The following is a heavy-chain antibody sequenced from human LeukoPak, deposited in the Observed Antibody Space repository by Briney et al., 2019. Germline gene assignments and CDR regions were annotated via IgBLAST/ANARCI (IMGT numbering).Heavy chain of an antibody. Sequence: GGSLRLSCAASGFTLSSYGMRWVRQAPGKGLEWVSYISSSDSTIYYADSVKGRFTISRDNAKNSLYLQMNSLRAEDTAVYYCARDYGGSSPFDYWGQGTLVTVSS. CDR3: ARDYGGSSPFDY. V-gene: IGHV3-48*04. D-gene: IGHD4-23*01. CDR2: ISSSDSTI. CDR1: GFTLSSYG. J-gene: IGHJ4*02.